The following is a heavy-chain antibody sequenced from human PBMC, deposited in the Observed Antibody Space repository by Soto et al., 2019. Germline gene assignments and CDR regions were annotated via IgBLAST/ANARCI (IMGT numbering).Heavy chain of an antibody. Sequence: GASVKVSCKASGYTFTSYPIHWVRQAPGQRPEWMGWINVGNGKTKYSQKIQDRVTITRDTSASTAYMELSSLISEDTAIYYCARGPTAVRVHLESWGQGTQVSVSS. V-gene: IGHV1-3*01. D-gene: IGHD3-3*01. CDR2: INVGNGKT. CDR3: ARGPTAVRVHLES. J-gene: IGHJ4*02. CDR1: GYTFTSYP.